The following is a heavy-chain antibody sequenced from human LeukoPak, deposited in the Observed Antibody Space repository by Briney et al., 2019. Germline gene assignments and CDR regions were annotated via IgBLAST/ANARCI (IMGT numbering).Heavy chain of an antibody. D-gene: IGHD3-16*01. J-gene: IGHJ4*02. Sequence: PGGSLRLSCAASGFTFSDYYMSWIRQAPGKGLKWVSYISGSSGYTNYADSVKGRFTISRDNAKNSLYLQINSLRAEDTAVYYCAGMITDYFDYWGQGTLVTVSS. V-gene: IGHV3-11*06. CDR2: ISGSSGYT. CDR1: GFTFSDYY. CDR3: AGMITDYFDY.